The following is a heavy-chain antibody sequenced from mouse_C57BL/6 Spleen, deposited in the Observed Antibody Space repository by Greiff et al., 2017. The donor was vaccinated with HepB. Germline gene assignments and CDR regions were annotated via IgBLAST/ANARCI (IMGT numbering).Heavy chain of an antibody. J-gene: IGHJ2*01. CDR2: ISSGSITI. V-gene: IGHV5-17*01. Sequence: EVKLMESGGGLVKPGGSLKLSCAASGFTFSDYGMHWVRQAPEKGLEWVAYISSGSITIYYADTVKGRFTISRDNAKNTLFRQMTSLRSEDTAMYYCARMGLRRSLDYWGQGTTLTVSS. CDR1: GFTFSDYG. D-gene: IGHD2-4*01. CDR3: ARMGLRRSLDY.